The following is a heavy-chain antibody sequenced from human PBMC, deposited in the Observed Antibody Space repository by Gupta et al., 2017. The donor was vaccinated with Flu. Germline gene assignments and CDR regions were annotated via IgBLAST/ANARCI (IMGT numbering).Heavy chain of an antibody. V-gene: IGHV3-23*01. CDR2: ISGSGDSI. D-gene: IGHD2-21*02. Sequence: EEEVWQSGGGLAQPGGSLTLSRADSGFTLRLYAMNWVRQTPVKGREWFSTISGSGDSIHYADSVKGRFTISRDNSKNTLSLQMNSLRGEDTATYYCAKGGVTYYYHYGMDVWGQGTTVTVSS. CDR3: AKGGVTYYYHYGMDV. CDR1: GFTLRLYA. J-gene: IGHJ6*02.